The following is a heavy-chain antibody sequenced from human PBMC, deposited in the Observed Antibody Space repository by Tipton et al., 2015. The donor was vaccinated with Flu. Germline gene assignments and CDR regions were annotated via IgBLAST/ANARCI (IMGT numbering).Heavy chain of an antibody. CDR2: IYTFGST. CDR3: ASFLSGYPY. Sequence: SLRLSCVASGFSVRIHYMSWVRQAPGKGLEWLSVIYTFGSTDYADSVKGRLTVSRDGSKNTLYPQMNSLRAEDTAVYFCASFLSGYPYWGQGTLVTVSS. J-gene: IGHJ4*02. D-gene: IGHD3-22*01. CDR1: GFSVRIHY. V-gene: IGHV3-53*01.